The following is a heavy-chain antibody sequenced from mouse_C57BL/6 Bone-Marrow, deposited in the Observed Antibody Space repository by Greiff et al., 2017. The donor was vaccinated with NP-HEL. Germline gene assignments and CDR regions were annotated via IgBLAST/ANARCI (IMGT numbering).Heavy chain of an antibody. CDR1: GFTFSSYG. Sequence: EVQRVESGGDLVKPGGSLKLSCAASGFTFSSYGMSWVRQTPDKRLEWVATISSGGSYTYYPDSVKGRFTISRDNAKNTLYLQMSSLKSEDTAMYYCARQIWDGAMDYWGQGTSVTVSS. CDR2: ISSGGSYT. D-gene: IGHD4-1*01. V-gene: IGHV5-6*01. CDR3: ARQIWDGAMDY. J-gene: IGHJ4*01.